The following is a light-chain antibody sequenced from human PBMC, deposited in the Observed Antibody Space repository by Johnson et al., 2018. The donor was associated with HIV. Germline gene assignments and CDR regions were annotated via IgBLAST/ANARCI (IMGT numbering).Light chain of an antibody. CDR3: GAWDSSLGGFV. CDR2: DSN. J-gene: IGLJ1*01. V-gene: IGLV1-51*01. Sequence: QSVLTQPPSLSATPGQNITISCSGTSSNIGSNYVSWYQQLPGTAPKLLIYDSNKRPSGIPDRFSGSKSGTSATLGITGLQTGDEADYYCGAWDSSLGGFVFGTGTMVTVL. CDR1: SSNIGSNY.